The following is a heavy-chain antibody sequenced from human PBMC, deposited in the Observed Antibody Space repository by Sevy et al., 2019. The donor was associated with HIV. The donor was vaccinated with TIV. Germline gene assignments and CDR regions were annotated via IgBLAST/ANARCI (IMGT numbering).Heavy chain of an antibody. CDR3: AREVVVAASRQRTSGLYYYYGMDV. D-gene: IGHD2-15*01. V-gene: IGHV3-7*03. Sequence: GGSLRLSCAASGFTISSYWMSWVRQAPGKGLEWVANIKQDGSEKYYVDSVKGRFTISRDNAKNSLYLQMNSLRAEDTAVYYCAREVVVAASRQRTSGLYYYYGMDVWGQGTTVTVSS. CDR2: IKQDGSEK. J-gene: IGHJ6*02. CDR1: GFTISSYW.